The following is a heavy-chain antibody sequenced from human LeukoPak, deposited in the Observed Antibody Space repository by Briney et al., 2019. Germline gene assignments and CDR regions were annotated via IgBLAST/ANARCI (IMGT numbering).Heavy chain of an antibody. V-gene: IGHV4-39*07. CDR1: GGSISSSSYY. J-gene: IGHJ4*02. Sequence: SETLSLTCTVSGGSISSSSYYRGWIRQPPGKGLEWIGSIYYSGSTYYNPSLKSRVTISVDTSKNQFSLKLSSVTAADTAVYYCASGLYGDFDYWGQGTLVTVSS. D-gene: IGHD4-17*01. CDR3: ASGLYGDFDY. CDR2: IYYSGST.